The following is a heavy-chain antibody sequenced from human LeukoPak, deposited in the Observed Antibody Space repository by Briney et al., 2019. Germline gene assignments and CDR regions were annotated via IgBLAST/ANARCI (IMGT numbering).Heavy chain of an antibody. V-gene: IGHV3-7*01. D-gene: IGHD6-13*01. CDR2: IKQDGSDK. CDR3: ARLTVFSSSWLAYYMDV. Sequence: PGGSLRLSCAASGFTFSNYWMTWVRQTPGKGLELVANIKQDGSDKHYVDSVKGRFTISRDNAKDSVCLQMNSLSAEDTAIYYCARLTVFSSSWLAYYMDVWGKGTTVTVSS. CDR1: GFTFSNYW. J-gene: IGHJ6*03.